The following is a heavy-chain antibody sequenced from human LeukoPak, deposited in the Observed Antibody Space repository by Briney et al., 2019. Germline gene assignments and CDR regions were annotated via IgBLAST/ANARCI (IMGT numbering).Heavy chain of an antibody. CDR2: ISSSGSTI. D-gene: IGHD6-19*01. J-gene: IGHJ4*02. CDR3: ARDEEQWLIPDY. V-gene: IGHV3-11*01. CDR1: GFTFSDYY. Sequence: GGSLRLSCAASGFTFSDYYMSWIRQAPGKGLEWVSYISSSGSTIYYADSVKGRFTISRDNAKNSLCLQMNSLRAEDTAVYYCARDEEQWLIPDYWGQGTLVTVSS.